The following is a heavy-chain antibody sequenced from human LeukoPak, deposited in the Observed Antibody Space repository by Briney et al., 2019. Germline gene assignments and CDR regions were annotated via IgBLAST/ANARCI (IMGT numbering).Heavy chain of an antibody. CDR2: IYYSGST. Sequence: SETLSLTCAVYGGSFSGYYWSWIRQPPGKGLEWIGYIYYSGSTNYNPSLKSRVTISVDTSKNQFSLKLSSVTAADTAVYYCARHDSSSWTHYYYYGMDVWGQGTTVTVSS. V-gene: IGHV4-59*08. D-gene: IGHD6-13*01. J-gene: IGHJ6*02. CDR3: ARHDSSSWTHYYYYGMDV. CDR1: GGSFSGYY.